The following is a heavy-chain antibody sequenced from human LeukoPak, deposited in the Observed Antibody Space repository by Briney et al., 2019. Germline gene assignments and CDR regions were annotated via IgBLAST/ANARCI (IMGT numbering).Heavy chain of an antibody. CDR1: GGSISSSSYY. D-gene: IGHD6-19*01. V-gene: IGHV4-39*01. CDR2: IYYSGST. CDR3: ARRAVAGSAY. Sequence: SGTLSLTCAVSGGSISSSSYYWGWIRQPPGKGLEWIGSIYYSGSTYYNPSLKSRVTISVDTSKNQFSLKLSSVTAAGTAVYYCARRAVAGSAYWGQGTLVTVSS. J-gene: IGHJ4*02.